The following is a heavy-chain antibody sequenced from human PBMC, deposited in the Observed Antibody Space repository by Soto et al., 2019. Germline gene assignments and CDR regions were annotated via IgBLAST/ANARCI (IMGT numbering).Heavy chain of an antibody. D-gene: IGHD6-13*01. V-gene: IGHV3-33*01. CDR2: IWYDGSDK. J-gene: IGHJ4*02. CDR3: AGGKIAAGYFFDY. Sequence: GGSLRLSCAASGFTFSSSGMHWVRQAPGKGLEWVAVIWYDGSDKYYADSVKGRFTISRDNSKNTLYLQMNSLRAEDTAVYYCAGGKIAAGYFFDYWGQGTLVTVSS. CDR1: GFTFSSSG.